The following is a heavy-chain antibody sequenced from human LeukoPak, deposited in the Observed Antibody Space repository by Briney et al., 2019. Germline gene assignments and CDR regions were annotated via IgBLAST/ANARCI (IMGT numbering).Heavy chain of an antibody. D-gene: IGHD6-13*01. CDR1: GFTFSYYY. CDR2: ISSSGSSI. Sequence: GGSLRLSCAASGFTFSYYYMIWIRQAPGKGVEGVSYISSSGSSIYYEDYVKGRFTISRDNAKNSLYMHMNSLRAEATAVYYCARVPTRRSSSWYRAYFDYWGQGPLVTVSS. V-gene: IGHV3-11*01. CDR3: ARVPTRRSSSWYRAYFDY. J-gene: IGHJ4*02.